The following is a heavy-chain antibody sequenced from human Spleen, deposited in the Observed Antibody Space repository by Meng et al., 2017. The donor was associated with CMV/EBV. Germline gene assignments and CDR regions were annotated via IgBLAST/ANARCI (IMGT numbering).Heavy chain of an antibody. Sequence: GESLKISCVASGFSFSTYGIHWVRQAPGKGLEWVSSISSSSSYIYYADSVKGRFTISRDNAKNSLYLQMNSLRAEDTAVYYCARVVEAHYYYYGMDVWGQGTTVTVSS. J-gene: IGHJ6*02. CDR2: ISSSSSYI. D-gene: IGHD5-24*01. CDR3: ARVVEAHYYYYGMDV. CDR1: GFSFSTYG. V-gene: IGHV3-21*01.